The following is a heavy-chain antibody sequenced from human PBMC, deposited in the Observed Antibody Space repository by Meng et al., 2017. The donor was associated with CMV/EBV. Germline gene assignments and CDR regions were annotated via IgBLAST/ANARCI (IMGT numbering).Heavy chain of an antibody. D-gene: IGHD2-2*02. Sequence: GESLKISCAVSGFTFSSYWMSWVRQAPGKGLEWVANIKQDGSEKYYVDSVKGRFTISRDNAKNSLYLQMNSLRAEDTAVYYRARDNTQNDAFDIWGQGTMVTVSS. CDR3: ARDNTQNDAFDI. V-gene: IGHV3-7*01. CDR2: IKQDGSEK. CDR1: GFTFSSYW. J-gene: IGHJ3*02.